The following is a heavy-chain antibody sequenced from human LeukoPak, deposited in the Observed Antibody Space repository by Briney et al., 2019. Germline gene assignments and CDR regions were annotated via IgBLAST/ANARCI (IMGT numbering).Heavy chain of an antibody. CDR1: GFTFSSYG. J-gene: IGHJ5*02. CDR3: ARGNSGSYSQDWFDP. CDR2: ISWNSGTI. D-gene: IGHD1-26*01. Sequence: RPGGSLRLSCAVSGFTFSSYGMSWVRQAPGKGLEWVSGISWNSGTIGYADSVKGRFTISRDNAKNSLYLQMNSLRDDDMALYYCARGNSGSYSQDWFDPWGQGTLVTVSS. V-gene: IGHV3-20*04.